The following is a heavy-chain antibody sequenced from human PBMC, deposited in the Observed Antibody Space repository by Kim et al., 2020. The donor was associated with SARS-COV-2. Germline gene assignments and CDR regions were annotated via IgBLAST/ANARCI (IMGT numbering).Heavy chain of an antibody. CDR1: GGSVSSGSYY. V-gene: IGHV4-61*01. Sequence: SETLSLTCTVSGGSVSSGSYYWSWIRQPPGKGLEWIGYIYYSGSTNYNPSLKSRVTISVDTSKNQFSLKLSSVTAADTAVYYCASSESSSIFDYWGQGTL. J-gene: IGHJ4*02. CDR3: ASSESSSIFDY. CDR2: IYYSGST. D-gene: IGHD6-13*01.